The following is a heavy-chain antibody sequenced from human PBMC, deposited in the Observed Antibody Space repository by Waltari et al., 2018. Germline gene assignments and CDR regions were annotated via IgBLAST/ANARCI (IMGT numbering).Heavy chain of an antibody. CDR1: GGSISSSSYY. CDR2: IYYSGST. D-gene: IGHD6-19*01. CDR3: ARDDPAGIAVAAFDI. V-gene: IGHV4-39*07. J-gene: IGHJ3*02. Sequence: QLQLQESGPGLVKPSETLSLTCTVSGGSISSSSYYWGWIRQPPGKGLEWIGSIYYSGSTYYKPSLKSRVTISVDTSKNQFSRKLSSVTAADTAVYYCARDDPAGIAVAAFDIWGQGTMVTVSS.